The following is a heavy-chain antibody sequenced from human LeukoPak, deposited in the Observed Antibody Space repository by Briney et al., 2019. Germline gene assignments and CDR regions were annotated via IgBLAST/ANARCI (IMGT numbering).Heavy chain of an antibody. CDR1: GGTSTSYA. CDR3: ARAYYDSSGYYHLDY. V-gene: IGHV1-69*13. CDR2: IIPIFGTA. Sequence: ASVKVSCKASGGTSTSYAISWVRQAPGQGLEWMGGIIPIFGTANYAQKFQGRVTITADESTSTAYMELSSLRSEDTAVYYCARAYYDSSGYYHLDYWGQGTLVTVSS. J-gene: IGHJ4*02. D-gene: IGHD3-22*01.